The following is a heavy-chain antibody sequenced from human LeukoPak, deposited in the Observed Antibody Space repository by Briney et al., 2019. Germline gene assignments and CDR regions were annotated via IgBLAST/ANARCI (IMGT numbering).Heavy chain of an antibody. Sequence: GGSLRLSCAASGFTFSSSWMHWVRQAPGKGLVWVSRINSDESTTTYADSVKGRFTISRDNAKNTLYLQMNSLRAEDTAVYYCAREHYDSSGGGYFDYWGQGTLVTVSS. V-gene: IGHV3-74*01. CDR2: INSDESTT. CDR1: GFTFSSSW. D-gene: IGHD3-22*01. J-gene: IGHJ4*02. CDR3: AREHYDSSGGGYFDY.